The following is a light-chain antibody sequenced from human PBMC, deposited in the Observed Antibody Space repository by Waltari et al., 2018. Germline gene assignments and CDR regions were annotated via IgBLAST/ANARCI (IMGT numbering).Light chain of an antibody. CDR2: KVS. V-gene: IGKV2-30*01. J-gene: IGKJ1*01. Sequence: DVVMTQSPISLSVTLGQPASISCRSSQSLGSSDGPAYLRWFHQRPGQSPRRLFYKVSDRDSGVPDRFSGSGSGTDFTLKISRVEAEDVGLYYCMQATHWPWTFGQGTKVEVK. CDR3: MQATHWPWT. CDR1: QSLGSSDGPAY.